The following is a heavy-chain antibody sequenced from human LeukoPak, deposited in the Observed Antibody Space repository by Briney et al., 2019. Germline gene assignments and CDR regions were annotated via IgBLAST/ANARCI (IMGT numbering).Heavy chain of an antibody. D-gene: IGHD6-13*01. J-gene: IGHJ3*02. V-gene: IGHV3-21*01. CDR1: GFTFSSYS. CDR3: ARDSDIAAAGDAFDI. CDR2: ISSSSSYI. Sequence: TTRGSLRLSCAASGFTFSSYSMNWVRQAPGKGLEWVSSISSSSSYIYYADSVKGRFTISRDNAKNSLYLQMNSLSTEDTAVYYCARDSDIAAAGDAFDIWGQGTMVTVSS.